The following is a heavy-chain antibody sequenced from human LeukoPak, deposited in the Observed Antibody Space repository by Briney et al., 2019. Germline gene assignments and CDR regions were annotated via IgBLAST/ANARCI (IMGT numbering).Heavy chain of an antibody. D-gene: IGHD6-13*01. CDR3: ARDPGIGPNWFDP. CDR1: GGTFSSYA. J-gene: IGHJ5*02. Sequence: SVKVSCKASGGTFSSYAISWVRQAPGQGLEWMGGIIPIFGTANYAQKFQGRVTITADESTSTAYMELSSPRSEDTAVYYCARDPGIGPNWFDPWGQGTLVIVSS. CDR2: IIPIFGTA. V-gene: IGHV1-69*13.